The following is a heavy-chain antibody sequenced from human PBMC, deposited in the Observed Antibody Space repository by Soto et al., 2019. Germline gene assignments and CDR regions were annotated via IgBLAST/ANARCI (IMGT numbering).Heavy chain of an antibody. CDR2: IYHSGST. J-gene: IGHJ4*02. CDR1: GGSISSGGYS. Sequence: TLSLTCAVSGGSISSGGYSWSWIRQPPGKGLEWIGYIYHSGSTYYNPSLKSRVTILVDRSKNQFSLKLSSVTAADTAVYYCARGNVVAIDYWGQGTLVTVS. CDR3: ARGNVVAIDY. V-gene: IGHV4-30-2*01. D-gene: IGHD2-21*01.